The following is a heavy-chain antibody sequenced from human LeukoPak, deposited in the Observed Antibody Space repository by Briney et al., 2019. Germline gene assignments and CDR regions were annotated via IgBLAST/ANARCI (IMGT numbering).Heavy chain of an antibody. Sequence: ASVKASCKASGYTFTSYYMHWVRQAPGQGLEWMGIINPSGGSTSYAQKFQGRVTMTRDTSTSTVYMELSSLRSEDTAVYYCARATGLIFGVVTHIGDYWGQGTLVTVSS. CDR3: ARATGLIFGVVTHIGDY. CDR2: INPSGGST. J-gene: IGHJ4*02. V-gene: IGHV1-46*01. CDR1: GYTFTSYY. D-gene: IGHD3-3*01.